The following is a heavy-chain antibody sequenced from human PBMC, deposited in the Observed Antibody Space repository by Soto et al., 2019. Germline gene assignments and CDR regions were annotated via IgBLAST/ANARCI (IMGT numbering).Heavy chain of an antibody. J-gene: IGHJ6*02. D-gene: IGHD6-13*01. CDR2: IEPSDSDT. CDR3: ASHVPFAAGYSTNWYYHGMRV. CDR1: GYGFTSYC. V-gene: IGHV5-10-1*01. Sequence: GESLKISCKGSGYGFTSYCISWVRQMPGKGLEWMGGIEPSDSDTNYSPSFQGHVTISADKSMSTAYLQWSCLNASDTSMYSCASHVPFAAGYSTNWYYHGMRVCRQRSTVTISS.